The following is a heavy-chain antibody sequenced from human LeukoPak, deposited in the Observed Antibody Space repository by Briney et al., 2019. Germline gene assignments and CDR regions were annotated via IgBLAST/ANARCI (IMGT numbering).Heavy chain of an antibody. CDR2: INHSGST. CDR3: ARLSGYYPYYYYGMDV. Sequence: SETLSLTCAVYGGSFSGYYWSWIRQPPGKGLEWIWEINHSGSTNYNPSLKSRVTISVDTSKNQFSLKLSSVTAADTAVYYCARLSGYYPYYYYGMDVWGQGTTVTVSS. D-gene: IGHD3-22*01. CDR1: GGSFSGYY. J-gene: IGHJ6*02. V-gene: IGHV4-34*01.